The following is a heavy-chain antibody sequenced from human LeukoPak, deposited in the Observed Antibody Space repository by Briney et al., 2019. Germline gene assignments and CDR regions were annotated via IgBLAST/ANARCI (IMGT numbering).Heavy chain of an antibody. CDR2: IYPGDSDT. Sequence: GESLKISCKGSGYSFNSYWIGWVRQMPGKGLEWMGIIYPGDSDTRYSPSFQGQVTVSADKSISTAYLQWSSLKASDTAMYYCARQPLYSSSSCVYWGQGTLVTVSS. CDR3: ARQPLYSSSSCVY. V-gene: IGHV5-51*01. CDR1: GYSFNSYW. J-gene: IGHJ4*02. D-gene: IGHD6-6*01.